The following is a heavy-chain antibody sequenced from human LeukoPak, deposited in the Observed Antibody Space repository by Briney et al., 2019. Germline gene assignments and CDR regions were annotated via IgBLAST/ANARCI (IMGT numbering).Heavy chain of an antibody. J-gene: IGHJ3*02. CDR3: ARQGIDAFDI. CDR2: IYYTGTT. Sequence: PSETLSLTCTVSGGXISGHYCSWIRQPPGKGLEWIAYIYYTGTTNYNPSLKSRVSISIDTSKNQFSLRLTSVTAADTAVYYCARQGIDAFDIWGQGTLVTVSS. CDR1: GGXISGHY. V-gene: IGHV4-59*08.